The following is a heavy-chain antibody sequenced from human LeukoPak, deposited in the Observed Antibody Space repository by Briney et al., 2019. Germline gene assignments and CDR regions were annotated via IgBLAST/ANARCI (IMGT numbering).Heavy chain of an antibody. Sequence: GGSLRLSCAASGFTFSSYWRHWVGQAPWKGLLWVSRIKSDGSTNYADSVKGRFTISRDNAKNTVSLQMNSLRAEDTDVYYCARAPSEIGGYYPEYFRHWGQGTLVTVSS. CDR1: GFTFSSYW. CDR3: ARAPSEIGGYYPEYFRH. V-gene: IGHV3-74*01. D-gene: IGHD3-22*01. J-gene: IGHJ1*01. CDR2: IKSDGST.